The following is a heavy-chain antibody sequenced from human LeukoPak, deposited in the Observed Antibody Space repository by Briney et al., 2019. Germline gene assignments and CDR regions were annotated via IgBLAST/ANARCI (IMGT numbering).Heavy chain of an antibody. V-gene: IGHV1-69*05. J-gene: IGHJ5*01. Sequence: SVKVPCKASGGTFSSYAISWVRQAPGQGLEWMGRIIPVFGTANYAQKFQGGVTITTDESTSTAYMELSSLRSEDTAVYYCARDYIAAAGRSWFDPWGQGTLVTVSS. CDR3: ARDYIAAAGRSWFDP. D-gene: IGHD6-13*01. CDR2: IIPVFGTA. CDR1: GGTFSSYA.